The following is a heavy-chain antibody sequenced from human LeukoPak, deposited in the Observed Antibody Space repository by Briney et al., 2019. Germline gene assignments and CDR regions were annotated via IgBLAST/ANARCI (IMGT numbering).Heavy chain of an antibody. CDR2: ISYDGSNK. V-gene: IGHV3-30-3*01. CDR3: ARCSGYGMDV. Sequence: GGSLRLSCAASGFTFSSYAMHWVRQAPGKGLEWVAVISYDGSNKYYADSVKGRFTISRDNSKNTLYLQMNSLRAEDTAVYYCARCSGYGMDVWGQGTTVTVSS. CDR1: GFTFSSYA. D-gene: IGHD3-10*02. J-gene: IGHJ6*02.